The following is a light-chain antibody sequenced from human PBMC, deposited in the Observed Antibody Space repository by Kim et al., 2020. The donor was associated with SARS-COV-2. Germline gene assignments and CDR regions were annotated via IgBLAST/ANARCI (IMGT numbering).Light chain of an antibody. CDR3: CSYAGSSWV. J-gene: IGLJ3*02. CDR1: SSDVGSYNL. Sequence: SAMTQPASVSGAPGQSITISCTGTSSDVGSYNLVSWYQQHPGKAPKLMIYEVSKRPSGVSNRFSGSKSGNTASLTISGLQAEDEADYYCCSYAGSSWVFGGGTQLTVI. V-gene: IGLV2-23*02. CDR2: EVS.